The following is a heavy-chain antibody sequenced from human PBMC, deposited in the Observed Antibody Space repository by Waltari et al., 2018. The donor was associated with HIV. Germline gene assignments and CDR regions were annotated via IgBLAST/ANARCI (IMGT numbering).Heavy chain of an antibody. CDR3: ARHDYDFWSGSNAFDF. CDR1: GGSINSTTYY. D-gene: IGHD3-3*01. CDR2: IYYSGNT. J-gene: IGHJ3*01. Sequence: QLQLQESGPGLVKPSETLSLTCSVSGGSINSTTYYWGWIRQPPGKGLEWIGNIYYSGNTYQNPALKIRVTIYVDTSKNHFSLKLSSVTAADTALYYCARHDYDFWSGSNAFDFWGQGTMVTVSS. V-gene: IGHV4-39*01.